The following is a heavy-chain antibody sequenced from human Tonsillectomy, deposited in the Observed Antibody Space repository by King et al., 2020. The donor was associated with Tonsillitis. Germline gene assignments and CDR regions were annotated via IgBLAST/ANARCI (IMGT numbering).Heavy chain of an antibody. CDR1: GGSISSYY. CDR3: ARDGGYSYGLDY. J-gene: IGHJ4*02. Sequence: VQLQESGPGLVKPSETLSLTCTVSGGSISSYYWSWIRQPPGKGLEWIGYIYYSGSTNYNPSLQSRVTISVDTSKNQFSLKLSSVTAADTAVYYCARDGGYSYGLDYWGQGTLVTVSS. CDR2: IYYSGST. V-gene: IGHV4-59*01. D-gene: IGHD5-18*01.